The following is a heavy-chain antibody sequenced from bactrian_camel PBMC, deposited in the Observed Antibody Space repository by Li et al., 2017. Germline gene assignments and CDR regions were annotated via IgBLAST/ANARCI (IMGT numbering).Heavy chain of an antibody. CDR1: GYNSNVNC. Sequence: DVQLVESGGGSVQAGGSLKISCAVSGYNSNVNCMGWVRQAPGKGREGVAASYPGAGVLDYSDSVKGRFAISRDDAGGALYLQMNNLKPEDTAMYYCAAVGGAGFDGYCYGDNKYGSQGTQVTVS. D-gene: IGHD3*01. V-gene: IGHV3S40*01. J-gene: IGHJ4*01. CDR2: SYPGAGVL. CDR3: AAVGGAGFDGYCYGDNKY.